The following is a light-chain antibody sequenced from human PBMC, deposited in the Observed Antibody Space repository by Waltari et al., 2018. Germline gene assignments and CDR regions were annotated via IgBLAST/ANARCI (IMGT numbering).Light chain of an antibody. CDR3: NSYSSVSTHV. CDR1: NTDLGAFNF. CDR2: DVS. V-gene: IGLV2-14*03. Sequence: QSALTQPASVSGTPGESITISCAGTNTDLGAFNFFSWYRQFPGEAPQLIIYDVSHRPSGISDRFSGSKSGNTASLTISGLQAEDDADYYCNSYSSVSTHVFGSGTKVTVL. J-gene: IGLJ1*01.